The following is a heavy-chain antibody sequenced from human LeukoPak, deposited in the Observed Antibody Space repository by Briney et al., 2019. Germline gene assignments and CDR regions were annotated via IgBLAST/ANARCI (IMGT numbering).Heavy chain of an antibody. D-gene: IGHD6-19*01. Sequence: GGSLRLSCAASGFTFSSYAMSWVRQAPGKGLEWVSGISGSGGSTYYADSVKGRFTISRDNSKNTVYVQMNSLRAEDRAVYYCAKEDSSFIQQWGQGTLVTVSS. CDR1: GFTFSSYA. CDR2: ISGSGGST. CDR3: AKEDSSFIQQ. J-gene: IGHJ1*01. V-gene: IGHV3-23*01.